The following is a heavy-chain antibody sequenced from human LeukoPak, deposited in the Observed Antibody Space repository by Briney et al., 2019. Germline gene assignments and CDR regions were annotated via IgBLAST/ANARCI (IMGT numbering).Heavy chain of an antibody. CDR2: IYHRGTT. V-gene: IGHV4-30-2*01. Sequence: SQTLSLTCAVSGESVSSGPFSWNWIRQTPTKGLEWIGYIYHRGTTYYIPSLKSRLTLSIDRSKNQISLTLTSVTAADSAVYYCARGTYGSGANWFDPWGQEPWSPSPQ. CDR1: GESVSSGPFS. CDR3: ARGTYGSGANWFDP. J-gene: IGHJ5*02. D-gene: IGHD3-10*01.